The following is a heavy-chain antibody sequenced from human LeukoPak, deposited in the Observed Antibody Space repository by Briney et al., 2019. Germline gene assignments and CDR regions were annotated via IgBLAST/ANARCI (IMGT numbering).Heavy chain of an antibody. CDR2: ISGSGDST. J-gene: IGHJ4*02. CDR1: GFTFSSYA. V-gene: IGHV3-23*01. Sequence: PGGSLRLSCAASGFTFSSYAMSWVRQAPGKGLEWVSAISGSGDSTNYADSVKGRFTISRDNSKSTLRLQMNSLRAEDTAVYYCAKAATMVRGATCFDYWGQETLVTVSS. D-gene: IGHD3-10*01. CDR3: AKAATMVRGATCFDY.